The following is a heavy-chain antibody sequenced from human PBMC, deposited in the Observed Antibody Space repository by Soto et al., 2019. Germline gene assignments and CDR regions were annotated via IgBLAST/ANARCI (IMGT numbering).Heavy chain of an antibody. CDR3: ARDRSTGWSDY. Sequence: GGSLRLSCAASGFTFGDYYMSWIRQAPGKGLEWVSYISGGGSTISYADSVKGRFTISRDNARNSLYLQVNSLRPEDTAVYYCARDRSTGWSDYWGQGTLVTVSS. CDR1: GFTFGDYY. J-gene: IGHJ4*02. V-gene: IGHV3-11*01. D-gene: IGHD6-19*01. CDR2: ISGGGSTI.